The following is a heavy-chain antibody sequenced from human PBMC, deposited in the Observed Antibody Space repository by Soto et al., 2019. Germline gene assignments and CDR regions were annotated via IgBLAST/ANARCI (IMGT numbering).Heavy chain of an antibody. CDR1: GYTFTGYY. CDR2: INPNSGGT. J-gene: IGHJ5*02. V-gene: IGHV1-2*02. D-gene: IGHD6-19*01. Sequence: GASVKVSCKASGYTFTGYYMHWVRQAPGQGLEWMGWINPNSGGTNYAQKFQGRVTMTRDTSISTAYMELSRLRSDDTAVYYCARSVGYCRGWDDGFSWFDPWGQGTLVTVSS. CDR3: ARSVGYCRGWDDGFSWFDP.